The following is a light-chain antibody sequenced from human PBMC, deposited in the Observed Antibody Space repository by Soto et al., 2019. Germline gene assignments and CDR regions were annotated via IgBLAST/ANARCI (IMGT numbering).Light chain of an antibody. CDR2: GAS. J-gene: IGKJ4*01. CDR1: QSVSRSY. V-gene: IGKV3-20*01. Sequence: EIVLTQSPGTLSLSPGERATLSCRASQSVSRSYLAWYQQKLGQPPRLLIYGASNRATDIPDRFSGSGSGTDFTLTIGRLEPEDFAVYYCQQYATSPPTFGGGTKVEIK. CDR3: QQYATSPPT.